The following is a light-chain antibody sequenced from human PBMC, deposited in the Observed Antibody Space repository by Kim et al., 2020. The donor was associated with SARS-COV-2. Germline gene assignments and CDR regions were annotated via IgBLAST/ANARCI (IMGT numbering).Light chain of an antibody. J-gene: IGKJ1*01. CDR1: QSISSY. CDR3: QQSYSTPTT. CDR2: AAS. V-gene: IGKV1-39*01. Sequence: ASVGDRVTITCRASQSISSYLNWYQQKPGKAPKLLIYAASSLQSGVPSRFSGSGSGTDFTLTISSLQPEDFATYYCQQSYSTPTTFGQGTKVDIK.